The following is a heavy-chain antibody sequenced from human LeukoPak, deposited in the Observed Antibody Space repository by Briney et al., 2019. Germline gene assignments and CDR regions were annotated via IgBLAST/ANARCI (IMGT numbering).Heavy chain of an antibody. Sequence: ASVKVSCKASGYTFTGYYMHWVRQAPGQGLEWMGIINPSGGSTSYAQKFQGRVTMTRDTSTSTVYMELSSLRSEDTAVYYCARERGRIAAAGTGDFRFDPWGQGTLVTVSS. CDR3: ARERGRIAAAGTGDFRFDP. J-gene: IGHJ5*02. CDR1: GYTFTGYY. V-gene: IGHV1-46*01. D-gene: IGHD6-13*01. CDR2: INPSGGST.